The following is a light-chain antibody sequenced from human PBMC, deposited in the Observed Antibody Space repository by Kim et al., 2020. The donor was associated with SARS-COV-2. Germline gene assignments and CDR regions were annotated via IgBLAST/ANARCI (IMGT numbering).Light chain of an antibody. CDR2: LYSDGRH. CDR1: TGHNNYA. CDR3: QTWGSGIAV. V-gene: IGLV4-69*01. Sequence: SVKLTCTLSTGHNNYAIAWLQQQPGKGPRYLMGLYSDGRHTKGDGIPDRFSGSTSGSEYSLTISSLQSEDEADYYCQTWGSGIAVFGGGTQLTVL. J-gene: IGLJ2*01.